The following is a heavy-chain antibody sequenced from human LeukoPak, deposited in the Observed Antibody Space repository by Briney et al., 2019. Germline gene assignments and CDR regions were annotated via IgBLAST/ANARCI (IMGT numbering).Heavy chain of an antibody. J-gene: IGHJ4*02. CDR1: GLTISNNW. CDR2: IKPDGSEQ. D-gene: IGHD6-19*01. CDR3: VAGDGWLGDY. Sequence: PGGSLRLSCADSGLTISNNWMSWVRQAPGKGLEWVANIKPDGSEQYYMDSVKGRFTISRDNGKNVLYLQMSSLRVEDTAVYYCVAGDGWLGDYWGQGTLVTVSS. V-gene: IGHV3-7*01.